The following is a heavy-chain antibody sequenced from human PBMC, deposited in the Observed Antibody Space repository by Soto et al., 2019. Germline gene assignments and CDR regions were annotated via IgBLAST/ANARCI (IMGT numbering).Heavy chain of an antibody. CDR3: ARRQGYYDSSGYSLAFDY. CDR2: INPNGGGT. CDR1: GYTFTGYY. D-gene: IGHD3-22*01. V-gene: IGHV1-2*02. Sequence: ASVKVSCKASGYTFTGYYMHWVRQAPGQGLEWMGWINPNGGGTNYAQKFQGRVTMTRDTSISTAYMELSRLRSDDTAVYYCARRQGYYDSSGYSLAFDYWGQGTLVTVSS. J-gene: IGHJ4*02.